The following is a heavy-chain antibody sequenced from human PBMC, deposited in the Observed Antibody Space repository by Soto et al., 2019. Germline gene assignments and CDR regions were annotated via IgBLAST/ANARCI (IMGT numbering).Heavy chain of an antibody. J-gene: IGHJ4*02. CDR3: ARQDIVLYYFDY. CDR1: GYTFTSYG. CDR2: ISAYNGNT. Sequence: ASVKVSCKASGYTFTSYGISWVRQAPGQGLEWMGWISAYNGNTNYAQKLQGRVTMTTDTSTSTAYMELRSLRPDDTAVYYCARQDIVLYYFDYWGQGTLVTVSS. D-gene: IGHD2-8*01. V-gene: IGHV1-18*01.